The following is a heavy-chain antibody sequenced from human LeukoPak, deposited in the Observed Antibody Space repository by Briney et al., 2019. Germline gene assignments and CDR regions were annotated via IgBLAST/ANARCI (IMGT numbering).Heavy chain of an antibody. J-gene: IGHJ4*02. CDR1: GFTFSSYA. Sequence: GGSLRLYCAASGFTFSSYAMSWVRQAPGKGLEWVSAISGSGGSTYYADSVKGRFTISRDNSKNTLYLQMDSLRAEDTAVYYCAKDRVSVYYYDSSGYYYFDYWGQGTLVTVSS. CDR3: AKDRVSVYYYDSSGYYYFDY. CDR2: ISGSGGST. V-gene: IGHV3-23*01. D-gene: IGHD3-22*01.